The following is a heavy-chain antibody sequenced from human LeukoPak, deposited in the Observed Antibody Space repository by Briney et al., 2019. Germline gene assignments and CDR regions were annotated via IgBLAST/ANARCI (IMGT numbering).Heavy chain of an antibody. CDR1: GGSITNTDYF. J-gene: IGHJ5*02. CDR3: VREVNHYGLRRNSFDP. CDR2: IDYSGST. D-gene: IGHD3-10*01. Sequence: SETLSLTCTVSGGSITNTDYFWGWIRQSPGKGLEWIGSIDYSGSTYYNPSLKSRLTMSEDTSKNQFSLKLSSVTAADTAIYYCVREVNHYGLRRNSFDPWGQGTKVTVSS. V-gene: IGHV4-39*07.